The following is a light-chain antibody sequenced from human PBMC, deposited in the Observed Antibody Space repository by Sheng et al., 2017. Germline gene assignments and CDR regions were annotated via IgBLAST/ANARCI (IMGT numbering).Light chain of an antibody. CDR1: QDISKY. J-gene: IGKJ4*01. V-gene: IGKV1-NL1*01. CDR3: QQNYRTPLT. CDR2: AAF. Sequence: GDRVTITCRASQDISKYLVWYQQKLGKAPKLLLYAAFILESGVPSRFSGSGSGTDYTLTITSLQPEDFATYYCQQNYRTPLTFGGGTKVELK.